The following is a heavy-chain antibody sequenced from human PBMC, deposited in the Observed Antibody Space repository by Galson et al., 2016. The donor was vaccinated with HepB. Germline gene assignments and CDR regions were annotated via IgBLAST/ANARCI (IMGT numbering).Heavy chain of an antibody. J-gene: IGHJ4*02. V-gene: IGHV3-23*01. CDR2: ISRSGDKT. CDR1: GFTFRTYA. Sequence: SLRLSCAATGFTFRTYAMGWVRQAPGKGLQWVAGISRSGDKTSYAVSVKGRFTIRRDNAKNSLYLQMNSLRAEDTALYHCAKGGGYGSGNYYIDYWGQGTLVTVSS. D-gene: IGHD3-10*01. CDR3: AKGGGYGSGNYYIDY.